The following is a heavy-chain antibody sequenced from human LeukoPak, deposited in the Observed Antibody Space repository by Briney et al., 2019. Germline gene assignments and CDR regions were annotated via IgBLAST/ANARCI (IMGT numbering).Heavy chain of an antibody. CDR3: ARRQYNDYAYFDY. V-gene: IGHV5-51*01. D-gene: IGHD5-12*01. CDR1: GYSFTSYW. Sequence: GGSLQISCKGSGYSFTSYWIGWVRQVPGKGLEWIGIIYPGDSDTRYSPSFQGQVTISADKSISTAYLQWSSLKASDTAMYYCARRQYNDYAYFDYWGQGTLVTVSS. J-gene: IGHJ4*02. CDR2: IYPGDSDT.